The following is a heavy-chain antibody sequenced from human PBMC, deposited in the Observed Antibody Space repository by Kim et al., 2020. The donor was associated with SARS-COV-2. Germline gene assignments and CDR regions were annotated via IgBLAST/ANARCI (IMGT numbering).Heavy chain of an antibody. Sequence: GGSLRLSCAASGFTFNDYWINWVRQAPGKGLVWVSRISSDGSSTNYADSVKGRFTMCRDNAENTVYLQMNSLRAEDTAVYYCARGFFRNGFDVWGQGTTVTVSS. CDR2: ISSDGSST. CDR1: GFTFNDYW. J-gene: IGHJ6*02. D-gene: IGHD3-3*01. CDR3: ARGFFRNGFDV. V-gene: IGHV3-74*01.